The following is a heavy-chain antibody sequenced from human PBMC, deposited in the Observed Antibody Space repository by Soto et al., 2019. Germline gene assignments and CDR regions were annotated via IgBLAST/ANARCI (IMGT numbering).Heavy chain of an antibody. CDR1: GFTFSNYA. CDR3: AKGGTILLRDAFDS. J-gene: IGHJ3*02. Sequence: GGSLRLSCAASGFTFSNYAMSWVRQAPGKGLEWVSAVSGTGGSTNYADSVKGRFTISRDNSKNTLYLQMNSLRAEDTAVYYCAKGGTILLRDAFDSCGQGTRVTVAS. V-gene: IGHV3-23*01. CDR2: VSGTGGST. D-gene: IGHD1-1*01.